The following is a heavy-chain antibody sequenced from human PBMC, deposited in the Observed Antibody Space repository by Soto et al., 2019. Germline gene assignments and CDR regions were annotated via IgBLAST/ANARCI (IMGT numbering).Heavy chain of an antibody. CDR2: TYYSGST. V-gene: IGHV4-59*12. J-gene: IGHJ5*02. D-gene: IGHD6-13*01. CDR1: GGSISSYY. CDR3: ARAAHYSSPFRWFDP. Sequence: SETLSLTCTVSGGSISSYYWSWIRQPPGKGLEWIGYTYYSGSTNYNPSLKSRVTISVDTSKNQFSLKLSSVTAADTAVYYCARAAHYSSPFRWFDPWGQGTLVTVSS.